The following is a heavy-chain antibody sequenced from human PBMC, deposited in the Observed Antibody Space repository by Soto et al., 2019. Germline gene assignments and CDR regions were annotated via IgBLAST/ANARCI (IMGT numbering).Heavy chain of an antibody. Sequence: SETLSLTCAVYGGSFSGYYWSWIRQPPGKGLEWIGEINHSGSTNYNPSLKSRVTISVDTSKNQFSLKLSSVTAADTAVYYCVRGRRSGGSCYSPPRDCYATRNWFDPWGQGTLVTVSS. V-gene: IGHV4-34*01. CDR2: INHSGST. D-gene: IGHD2-15*01. CDR1: GGSFSGYY. J-gene: IGHJ5*02. CDR3: VRGRRSGGSCYSPPRDCYATRNWFDP.